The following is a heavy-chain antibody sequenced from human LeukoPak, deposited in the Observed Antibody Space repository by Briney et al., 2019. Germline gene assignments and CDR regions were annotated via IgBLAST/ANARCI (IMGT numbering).Heavy chain of an antibody. CDR3: ARDRRGSGWYTSYYYYYYYMDV. V-gene: IGHV1-3*03. CDR2: INAGNGNT. CDR1: GYTFTSYA. Sequence: GASVKVSCKASGYTFTSYAMHWVRQAPGQRLEWMGWINAGNGNTKYSQEFQGRVTITRDTSASTAYMELSSLRSEDMAVYYCARDRRGSGWYTSYYYYYYYMDVWGKGTTVTISS. D-gene: IGHD6-19*01. J-gene: IGHJ6*03.